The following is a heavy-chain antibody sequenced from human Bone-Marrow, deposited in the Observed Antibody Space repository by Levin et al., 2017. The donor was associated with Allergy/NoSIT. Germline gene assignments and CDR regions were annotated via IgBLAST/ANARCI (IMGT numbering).Heavy chain of an antibody. CDR3: AHHKFWFGEFPFDF. CDR2: IYWDDDK. Sequence: SGPTLVKPTQTLTLTCTFSGFSLSSNGVGVGWIRQAPGKALEWLALIYWDDDKRYSPSLKSRLNITNDTSKNQVVITMTHRAPVDTGTYYFAHHKFWFGEFPFDFWGRGSLVTVSS. CDR1: GFSLSSNGVG. J-gene: IGHJ4*02. V-gene: IGHV2-5*02. D-gene: IGHD3-10*01.